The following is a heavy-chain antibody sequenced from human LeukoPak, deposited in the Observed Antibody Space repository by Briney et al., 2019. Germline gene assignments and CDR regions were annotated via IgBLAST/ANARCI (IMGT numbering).Heavy chain of an antibody. CDR3: ARVGVGATYYFDY. CDR1: GGTFSSYA. Sequence: SVKVSCKASGGTFSSYAISWVRQAPGQGLEWMGRIIPILGIANYAQKFQGRVTITADKSTSTAYMELSSLRSEDTAVYYCARVGVGATYYFDYWGQGTRVTVSS. D-gene: IGHD1-26*01. J-gene: IGHJ4*02. CDR2: IIPILGIA. V-gene: IGHV1-69*04.